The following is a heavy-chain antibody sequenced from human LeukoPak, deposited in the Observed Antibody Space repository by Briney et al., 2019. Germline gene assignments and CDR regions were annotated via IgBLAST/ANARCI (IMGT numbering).Heavy chain of an antibody. J-gene: IGHJ5*02. CDR3: ASGPMTTVSSLWFDP. D-gene: IGHD4-11*01. Sequence: AEPLSLTCAVSRYSISSGYHWGCIRQPPGKALEGSGSLHHNGCTYYNPSLKSRVTISVDTSKNQFSLRLSSVTAADTAVYSCASGPMTTVSSLWFDPWGQGTLVTVSS. CDR2: LHHNGCT. V-gene: IGHV4-38-2*01. CDR1: RYSISSGYH.